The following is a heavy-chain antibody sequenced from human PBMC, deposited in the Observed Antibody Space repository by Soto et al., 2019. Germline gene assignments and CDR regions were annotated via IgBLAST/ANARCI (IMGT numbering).Heavy chain of an antibody. CDR2: ISDRGDTT. CDR3: AKDKPGTTSFDY. Sequence: GGSLRLSCAASGFTISSNAMYWVRQAPGKGLEWVSAISDRGDTTHYADSVKGRFTISRDTSKNTLYLHLNTLRADDTAVYYCAKDKPGTTSFDYWGQGTLVTVSS. V-gene: IGHV3-23*01. CDR1: GFTISSNA. D-gene: IGHD1-1*01. J-gene: IGHJ4*02.